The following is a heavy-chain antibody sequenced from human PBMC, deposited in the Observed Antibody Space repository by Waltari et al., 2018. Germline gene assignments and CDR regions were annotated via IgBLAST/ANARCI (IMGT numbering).Heavy chain of an antibody. V-gene: IGHV1-2*02. CDR3: AREDIVATKVFDD. Sequence: QVQLVQSGAEVKKPGASVKVSCKTSGFTFTSYHMHWVRQAPGQGLEWMGWSNCNNGDRDYAQKFRGRVTLTRETSLSTIYMEMNRLTSDDTAVYYCAREDIVATKVFDDWGHGTLVTVSS. D-gene: IGHD5-12*01. CDR1: GFTFTSYH. CDR2: SNCNNGDR. J-gene: IGHJ4*01.